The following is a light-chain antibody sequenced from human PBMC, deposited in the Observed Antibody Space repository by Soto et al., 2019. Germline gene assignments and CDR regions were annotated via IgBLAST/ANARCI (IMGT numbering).Light chain of an antibody. CDR2: DAS. CDR3: QQYNSYPWT. CDR1: QSISSW. J-gene: IGKJ1*01. V-gene: IGKV1-5*01. Sequence: DIQMTQSPSTLSASVGDRVTITCRASQSISSWLAWYQQKPGKAPKLLIYDASSLESGVPSRFSGSGSGTXXXXTXSSLQPDDFATYYCQQYNSYPWTFGQGTKVEIK.